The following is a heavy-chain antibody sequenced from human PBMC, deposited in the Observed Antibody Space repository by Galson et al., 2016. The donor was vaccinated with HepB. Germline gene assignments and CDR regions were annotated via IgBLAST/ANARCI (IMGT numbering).Heavy chain of an antibody. J-gene: IGHJ4*02. CDR1: GFTFSNYA. D-gene: IGHD5-12*01. Sequence: LRLSCAGSGFTFSNYALHWVRQAPGKGLEWVALISYDTNNKYYADSVKGRFTISRDDSKNTLYLQMNSLRPEDTAVYYCARALTGIVATGGHWGQGTQVTVSS. V-gene: IGHV3-30*04. CDR3: ARALTGIVATGGH. CDR2: ISYDTNNK.